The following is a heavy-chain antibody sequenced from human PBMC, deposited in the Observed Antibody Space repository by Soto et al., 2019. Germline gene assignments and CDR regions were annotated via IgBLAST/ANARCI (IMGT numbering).Heavy chain of an antibody. D-gene: IGHD6-6*01. J-gene: IGHJ5*02. V-gene: IGHV1-2*02. CDR1: GYTFTGYY. CDR3: AREVYSSSSVWFDP. CDR2: INPNSGGT. Sequence: ASVKVSCKASGYTFTGYYMHWVRQAPGQGLEWMGWINPNSGGTNYAQKFQGRVTMTRDTSISTAYMELSRLRSDDTAVYYCAREVYSSSSVWFDPWGQGTLVTVSS.